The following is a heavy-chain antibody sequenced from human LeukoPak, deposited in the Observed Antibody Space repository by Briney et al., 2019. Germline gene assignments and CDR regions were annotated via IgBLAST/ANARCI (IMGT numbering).Heavy chain of an antibody. D-gene: IGHD3-22*01. CDR2: ISGSGGST. V-gene: IGHV3-23*01. CDR3: AKDLYYDSSGPSY. Sequence: GGSLRLSCAASGFTFSNYGMSWVRQAPGKGLEWVSAISGSGGSTYYADSVKGRFTISRDNPKNTLYLQMNSLRAEDTAVYYCAKDLYYDSSGPSYWGQGTLVTVSS. J-gene: IGHJ4*02. CDR1: GFTFSNYG.